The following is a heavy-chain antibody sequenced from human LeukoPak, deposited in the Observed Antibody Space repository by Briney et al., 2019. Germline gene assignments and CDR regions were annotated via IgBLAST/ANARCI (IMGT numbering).Heavy chain of an antibody. CDR1: GYTFSSYG. D-gene: IGHD6-19*01. Sequence: ASVKVSCKASGYTFSSYGLTWVRQAPGQGLEWMGWISGCNGNTNYAQKFQGRVTMTTDTSTSTAYMELRSLRSDDTAVYYCARGSIAVAGTVDYWGQGTLVTVSS. CDR2: ISGCNGNT. J-gene: IGHJ4*02. CDR3: ARGSIAVAGTVDY. V-gene: IGHV1-18*01.